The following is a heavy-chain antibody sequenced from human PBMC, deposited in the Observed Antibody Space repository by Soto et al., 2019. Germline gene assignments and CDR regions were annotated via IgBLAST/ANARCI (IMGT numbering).Heavy chain of an antibody. D-gene: IGHD2-2*01. CDR3: ARGVVVPAATGKTWFDP. CDR2: ISVYNGNT. J-gene: IGHJ5*02. Sequence: ASVKVSCKASGYTFTSSGISWVRQAPGQGLEWMGWISVYNGNTNYAQNFQGRVSMTTDTSTSTVYMELRNLRSDDTAVYYCARGVVVPAATGKTWFDPWGQGTLVTVPQ. CDR1: GYTFTSSG. V-gene: IGHV1-18*01.